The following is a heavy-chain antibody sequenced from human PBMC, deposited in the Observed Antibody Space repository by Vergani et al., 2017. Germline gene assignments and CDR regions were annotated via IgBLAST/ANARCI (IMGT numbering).Heavy chain of an antibody. J-gene: IGHJ5*02. CDR2: ISPTGIA. V-gene: IGHV4-59*02. D-gene: IGHD5-12*01. CDR1: GRSVTSDH. CDR3: AREDRAYDTNWFDP. Sequence: QVQLLESGPGLVKPSETLSLTCSVSGRSVTSDHWSWIRQPPGKGLEWIGYISPTGIAVYNPSLKSRVTISVDTSKNQFSLKVRSVTAADTAVYYCAREDRAYDTNWFDPWGQGTLVTVSS.